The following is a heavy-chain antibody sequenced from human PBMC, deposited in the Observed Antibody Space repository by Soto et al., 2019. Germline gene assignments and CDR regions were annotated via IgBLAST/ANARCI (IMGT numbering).Heavy chain of an antibody. V-gene: IGHV3-23*01. J-gene: IGHJ4*02. CDR3: WLVGFAWSGGYFDY. CDR1: GFTFSSYA. D-gene: IGHD3-10*01. Sequence: GGSLRLSCAASGFTFSSYAMSWVRQAPGKGLEWVSAISGSGGSTYCADSVKGRFTISRDNSKNTLYLQMNSLRAEDTAVYYCWLVGFAWSGGYFDYWGQGTLVTVSS. CDR2: ISGSGGST.